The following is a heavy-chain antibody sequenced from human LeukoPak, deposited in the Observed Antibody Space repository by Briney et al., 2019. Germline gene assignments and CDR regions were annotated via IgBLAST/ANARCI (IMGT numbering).Heavy chain of an antibody. CDR3: ACGIAAAGAFDI. CDR2: IYPGDSDT. D-gene: IGHD6-13*01. Sequence: GESLKISCKGSGYSFTSYWIGWVRQMPEKGPEWMGIIYPGDSDTRYSPSFHGQVTISADKSISTAYLQWSGLKASDTAMYYCACGIAAAGAFDIWGQGTMVTVSS. J-gene: IGHJ3*02. V-gene: IGHV5-51*01. CDR1: GYSFTSYW.